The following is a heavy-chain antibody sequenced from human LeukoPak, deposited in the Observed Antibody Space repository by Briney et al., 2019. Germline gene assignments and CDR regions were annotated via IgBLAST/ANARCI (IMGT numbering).Heavy chain of an antibody. CDR3: TRIRMQKPLDY. J-gene: IGHJ4*02. D-gene: IGHD2-8*01. CDR1: GFTFGDYG. CDR2: IRSKPYGGTT. V-gene: IGHV3-49*04. Sequence: PGGSLRLSCTTSGFTFGDYGVNWVRQAPGKGLEWVGFIRSKPYGGTTEYAAAVKGRFTISRDDSKSIAYLQMKSLQTEDTAVYFCTRIRMQKPLDYWGQGTLVTVSS.